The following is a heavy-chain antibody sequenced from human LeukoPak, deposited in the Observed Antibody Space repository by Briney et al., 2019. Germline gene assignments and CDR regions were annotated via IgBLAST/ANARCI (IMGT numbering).Heavy chain of an antibody. CDR1: GYTFTGYY. CDR3: TRAGHRGAARRGMGY. J-gene: IGHJ4*02. D-gene: IGHD3-10*01. CDR2: INPNSGGT. V-gene: IGHV1-2*02. Sequence: APVKVSCKASGYTFTGYYMHWVRQAPGQGLEWMGWINPNSGGTNYAQKFQGRVTMTRDTSITTAYMELSRLTSDDTAVYYCTRAGHRGAARRGMGYWGQGTLVTVSS.